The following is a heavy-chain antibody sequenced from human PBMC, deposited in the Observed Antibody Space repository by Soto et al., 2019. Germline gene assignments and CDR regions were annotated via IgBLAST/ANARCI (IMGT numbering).Heavy chain of an antibody. CDR1: GGSISSRTFW. V-gene: IGHV4-39*01. J-gene: IGHJ4*02. Sequence: SETLSLTCSVSGGSISSRTFWWAWIRQPPGKGLEWIGDMYYSGSSYSSPSLKSRVTLSVDTSKNQLSLKLNSVTAADTAVYYCARHPRDDYNYGGSGIFDYWGQGTLVTVSS. CDR2: MYYSGSS. CDR3: ARHPRDDYNYGGSGIFDY. D-gene: IGHD4-4*01.